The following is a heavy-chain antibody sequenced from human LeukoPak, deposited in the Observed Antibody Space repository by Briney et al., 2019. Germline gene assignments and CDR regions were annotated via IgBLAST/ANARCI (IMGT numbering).Heavy chain of an antibody. Sequence: SETLSLTCTVSGGSISSYYWSWIRQPPGKGLEWIGYIYYTGSTNFNPSLKSRVTISADRSKDQFSLKLTSVTAADTAVYYCARCDCDRETGFDLWGRGTLVTVSS. CDR1: GGSISSYY. CDR3: ARCDCDRETGFDL. V-gene: IGHV4-59*01. J-gene: IGHJ2*01. D-gene: IGHD2-21*02. CDR2: IYYTGST.